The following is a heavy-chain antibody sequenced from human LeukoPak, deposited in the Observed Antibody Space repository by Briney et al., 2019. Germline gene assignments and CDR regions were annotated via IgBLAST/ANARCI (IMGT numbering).Heavy chain of an antibody. J-gene: IGHJ3*02. CDR2: INPNSGGT. V-gene: IGHV1-2*02. CDR3: ARGDTVVTPTSAFDI. D-gene: IGHD4-23*01. Sequence: ASVKVSCKASGYTFTGYYMHWVRQAPGQGLEWMGWINPNSGGTNYAQKFQGRVTMTRDTSISTAYMELSGLRSDDTAVYYCARGDTVVTPTSAFDIWGQGTMVTVSS. CDR1: GYTFTGYY.